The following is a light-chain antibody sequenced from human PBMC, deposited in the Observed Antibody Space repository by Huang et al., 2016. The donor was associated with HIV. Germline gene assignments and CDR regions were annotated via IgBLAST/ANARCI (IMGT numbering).Light chain of an antibody. V-gene: IGKV1-13*02. CDR1: QDIGTS. CDR2: GAS. J-gene: IGKJ5*01. Sequence: VRLTQSPSSLSASVGDTVIISCRASQDIGTSLAWYQQKTGGAPKLLISGASTWQSGVPSRFSGDSVGTDFTLFINNLQPEDFATYYCQQLHSYPITFGQGTRLDIK. CDR3: QQLHSYPIT.